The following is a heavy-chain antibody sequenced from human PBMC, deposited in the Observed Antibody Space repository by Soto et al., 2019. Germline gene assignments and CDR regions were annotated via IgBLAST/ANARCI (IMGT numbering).Heavy chain of an antibody. CDR3: ARALDFWSGYLSD. V-gene: IGHV3-48*03. CDR2: ISSGGTTI. CDR1: GFTFSSYE. J-gene: IGHJ4*02. D-gene: IGHD3-3*01. Sequence: GGSLRLSCAASGFTFSSYEMNWVRQAPGKGLEWVSYISSGGTTIYYADSVKGRFTISRDNAKNALDLQMNSLRADDTAIYYCARALDFWSGYLSDWGQGTLVTVSS.